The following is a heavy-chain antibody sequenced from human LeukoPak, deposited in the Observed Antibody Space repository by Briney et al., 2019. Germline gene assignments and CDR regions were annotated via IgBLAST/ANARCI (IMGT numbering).Heavy chain of an antibody. Sequence: GGSLRLSCAASGFTFSDYYMSWIRQAPGKGLEWVSYISSSGSTIYYADSVKGRFTISRDNAKNSLYLQMNSLRAEDTAVYYCAREALYDYYDSSGYYYKYFDYWGQGTLVTVSS. J-gene: IGHJ4*02. CDR3: AREALYDYYDSSGYYYKYFDY. CDR1: GFTFSDYY. V-gene: IGHV3-11*04. CDR2: ISSSGSTI. D-gene: IGHD3-22*01.